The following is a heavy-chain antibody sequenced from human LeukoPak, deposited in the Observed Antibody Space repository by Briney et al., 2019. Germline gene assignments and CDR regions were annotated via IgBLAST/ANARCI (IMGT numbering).Heavy chain of an antibody. Sequence: PSETLSLTCTVSGDSISGYYWSWIRQPPGKGLEWIGYISYSRTTIYNPSLKSRVTISVDTSKNQFSLTLSSVTAADTAVYYCARGNSPYSSLSVWGQGTLVTVSS. CDR3: ARGNSPYSSLSV. J-gene: IGHJ4*02. D-gene: IGHD6-6*01. V-gene: IGHV4-59*01. CDR2: ISYSRTT. CDR1: GDSISGYY.